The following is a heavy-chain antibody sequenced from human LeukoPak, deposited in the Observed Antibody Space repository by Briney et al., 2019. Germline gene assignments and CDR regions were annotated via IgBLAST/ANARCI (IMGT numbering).Heavy chain of an antibody. J-gene: IGHJ4*02. CDR3: AGESDYGDLIPDY. Sequence: GGSLRLSCVTSGLSFSSYGMHWVRQAPGKGLEWVAVIWYDGNNKYYADSVKGRFTISRDNSKNTLFLQMNSLRAEDTAVYYCAGESDYGDLIPDYWGLGTLVTVSS. CDR1: GLSFSSYG. CDR2: IWYDGNNK. V-gene: IGHV3-33*01. D-gene: IGHD4-17*01.